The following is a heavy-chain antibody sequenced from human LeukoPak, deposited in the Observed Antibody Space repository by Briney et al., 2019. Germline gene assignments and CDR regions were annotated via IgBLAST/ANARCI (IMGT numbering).Heavy chain of an antibody. CDR3: ARVLYYGSGSFAY. J-gene: IGHJ4*02. V-gene: IGHV3-72*01. D-gene: IGHD3-10*01. CDR2: TRNKANSYTT. CDR1: GFTFSDHY. Sequence: GGSLRLSCAASGFTFSDHYMDWVRQAPGKGLEWVGRTRNKANSYTTEYAASVKGRFTISRDDSKNSLYLQMNSLKTEDTAVYYCARVLYYGSGSFAYWGQETLVTVSS.